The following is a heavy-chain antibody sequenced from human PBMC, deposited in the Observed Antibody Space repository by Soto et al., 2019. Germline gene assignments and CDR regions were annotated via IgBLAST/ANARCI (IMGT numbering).Heavy chain of an antibody. V-gene: IGHV3-72*01. CDR3: GRGGYRHYSAYYYYALDV. J-gene: IGHJ6*02. D-gene: IGHD4-4*01. CDR1: GFTLSDYY. CDR2: TRDKPNSYTT. Sequence: GGSLRLSCVASGFTLSDYYVDWVRQAPGKGLEWVGRTRDKPNSYTTEYAASVEGRFTISRDDSKNSLYLQLNSLNTEDTTVYYCGRGGYRHYSAYYYYALDVWGQGTTVTVSS.